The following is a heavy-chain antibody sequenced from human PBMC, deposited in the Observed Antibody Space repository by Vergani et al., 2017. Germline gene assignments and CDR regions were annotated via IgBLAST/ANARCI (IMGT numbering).Heavy chain of an antibody. D-gene: IGHD6-19*01. CDR2: ISGSGGST. CDR3: AKGVRYRSSGWYGQAVDY. Sequence: EVQLLESGGGLVQPGGSLRLSCAASGFTFSSYAMSWVRQAPGKGLEWVSAISGSGGSTYYADSVKGRLPISRDNSKNTLYLQMNSLRAEDTAVYYCAKGVRYRSSGWYGQAVDYWGQGTLVTVAS. CDR1: GFTFSSYA. J-gene: IGHJ4*02. V-gene: IGHV3-23*01.